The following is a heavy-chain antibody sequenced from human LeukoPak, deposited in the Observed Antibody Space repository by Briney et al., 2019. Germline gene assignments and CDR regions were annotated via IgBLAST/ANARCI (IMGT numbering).Heavy chain of an antibody. V-gene: IGHV3-21*01. CDR2: ISSSGDYT. J-gene: IGHJ4*02. CDR3: ASRYCSGGSCYLDY. D-gene: IGHD2-15*01. CDR1: GFTFCSYT. Sequence: GGSVRLFCAASGFTFCSYTMNWLRQAPGMGLEWVSSISSSGDYTYYADSVKGRFTISRDNAKNSLYLQMNSLRGEDTAVYYCASRYCSGGSCYLDYWGQGTLVTVSS.